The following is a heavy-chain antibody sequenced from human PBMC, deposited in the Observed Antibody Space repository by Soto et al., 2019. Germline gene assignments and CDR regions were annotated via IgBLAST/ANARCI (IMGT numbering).Heavy chain of an antibody. CDR2: ISGTGFTT. CDR3: ARGGVY. D-gene: IGHD2-8*01. Sequence: GESLRLSCPASGFNFSNYDMNWVRRAPGGGREWIAFISGTGFTTYYADSAWPRFTISRENSQSALFLQMDSLPVDDSGIYFCARGGVYWGQGVPVTVSS. J-gene: IGHJ4*02. CDR1: GFNFSNYD. V-gene: IGHV3-48*03.